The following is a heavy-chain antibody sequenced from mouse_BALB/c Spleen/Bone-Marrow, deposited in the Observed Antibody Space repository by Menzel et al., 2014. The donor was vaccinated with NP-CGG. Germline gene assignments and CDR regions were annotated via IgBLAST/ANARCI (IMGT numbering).Heavy chain of an antibody. V-gene: IGHV14-3*02. J-gene: IGHJ2*01. CDR1: GFNIKDTY. CDR3: ASYVYGYYFDY. CDR2: IDPANVST. D-gene: IGHD1-1*01. Sequence: EVQLVESGAELVKPGASVKLSCTASGFNIKDTYMHWVKQRPEQGLEWIGRIDPANVSTKYDPKFQGKATITADTSSNTAYLQLSSLTSEDTAVYYCASYVYGYYFDYWGQGTTLTVSS.